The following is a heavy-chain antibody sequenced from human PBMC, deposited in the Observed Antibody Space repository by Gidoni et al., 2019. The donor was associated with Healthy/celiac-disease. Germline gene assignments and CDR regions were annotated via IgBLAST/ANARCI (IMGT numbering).Heavy chain of an antibody. Sequence: QAQLVESGGGVVRPGGSLRLSCAASAFTFSNYGMHWVRQAPGKGLEWVAFIRYEGSDKTYADSVKGRFTVSRDNSKNTLYLQMNSLRTEDTAVYYCAKKFDGYNALGVYYYGMDVWGQGTTVTVSS. CDR1: AFTFSNYG. CDR2: IRYEGSDK. CDR3: AKKFDGYNALGVYYYGMDV. V-gene: IGHV3-30*02. J-gene: IGHJ6*02. D-gene: IGHD5-12*01.